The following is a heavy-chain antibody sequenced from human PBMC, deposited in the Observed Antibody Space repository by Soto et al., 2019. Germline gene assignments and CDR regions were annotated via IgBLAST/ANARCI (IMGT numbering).Heavy chain of an antibody. CDR2: INPSSGGT. CDR1: GYTFTSYY. D-gene: IGHD1-7*01. CDR3: ARVSRNTGTIQDNWFDP. J-gene: IGHJ5*02. V-gene: IGHV1-46*01. Sequence: GASVKVSCKASGYTFTSYYIHWVLQAPGQGLEWMGIINPSSGGTSYAQKFEGRVLMTRDTSTSTVYMELSSLRSDDTAVYYCARVSRNTGTIQDNWFDPWGQGTLVTVSS.